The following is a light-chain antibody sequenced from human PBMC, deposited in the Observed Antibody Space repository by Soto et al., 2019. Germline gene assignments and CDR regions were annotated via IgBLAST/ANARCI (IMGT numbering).Light chain of an antibody. V-gene: IGKV1-5*01. CDR3: QKYNSYSRN. CDR1: QSISSW. J-gene: IGKJ1*01. CDR2: DAS. Sequence: GDRVTITCRASQSISSWLAWYQQKPGKAPKLLISDASSLKSGVPSRFSGSGSATEFTLTISSLQPDDFATYYCQKYNSYSRNFGQGTKVDIK.